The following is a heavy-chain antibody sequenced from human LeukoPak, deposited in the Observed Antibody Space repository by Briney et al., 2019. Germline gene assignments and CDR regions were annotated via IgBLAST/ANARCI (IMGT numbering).Heavy chain of an antibody. D-gene: IGHD3-10*01. CDR2: LNPNTGGT. CDR3: ARGYEWFGELFD. CDR1: GYTFTGYY. V-gene: IGHV1-2*02. Sequence: ASVKVSCKASGYTFTGYYMHWVRQAPGQGLEWLGWLNPNTGGTNYAQKFQGRVTMTRDTSITTAYMGLSSLGSDDTAVYYCARGYEWFGELFDWGQGTLVTVSS. J-gene: IGHJ4*02.